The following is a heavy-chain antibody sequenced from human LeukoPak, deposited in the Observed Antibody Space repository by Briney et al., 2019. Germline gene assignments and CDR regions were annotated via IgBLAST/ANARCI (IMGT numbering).Heavy chain of an antibody. CDR2: IYYSGST. CDR1: GGSVSSGSYY. Sequence: SETLSLTCTVSGGSVSSGSYYWSWIRQPPGKGLEWIGYIYYSGSTNYNPSLKSRVTISVDTSKNQFSLKLSSVTAADTAVYYCARGYCSSTRCYRWFDPWGQGTLVTVSS. V-gene: IGHV4-61*01. CDR3: ARGYCSSTRCYRWFDP. D-gene: IGHD2-2*01. J-gene: IGHJ5*02.